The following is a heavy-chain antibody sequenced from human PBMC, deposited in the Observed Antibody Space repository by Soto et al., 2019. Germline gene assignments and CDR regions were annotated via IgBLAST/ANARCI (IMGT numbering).Heavy chain of an antibody. CDR1: GGSISSGDYY. D-gene: IGHD3-10*01. Sequence: SETLSLTCTVSGGSISSGDYYWSWIRQPPGKGLGWIGYIYYSGSTYYNPSLKSRVTISVDTSKNQFYLKLSSVTAADTAVYYCARVSLRGSGSYSTRTHYIMDVWGQATTVTVSS. V-gene: IGHV4-30-4*01. CDR2: IYYSGST. CDR3: ARVSLRGSGSYSTRTHYIMDV. J-gene: IGHJ6*02.